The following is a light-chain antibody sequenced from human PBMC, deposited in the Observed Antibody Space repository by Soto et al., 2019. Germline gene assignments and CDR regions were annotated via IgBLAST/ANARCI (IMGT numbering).Light chain of an antibody. CDR2: EVS. CDR1: SSDVGGYNY. V-gene: IGLV2-14*01. CDR3: SSYTSSNTYV. Sequence: QSALTQPASLSGFPGQSITISCTGTSSDVGGYNYVSWYQQHPGKAPKLMIYEVSNRPSGVSNRFSGSKSGNTASLTISGLQAEDETDYYCSSYTSSNTYVFGTGTKVTVL. J-gene: IGLJ1*01.